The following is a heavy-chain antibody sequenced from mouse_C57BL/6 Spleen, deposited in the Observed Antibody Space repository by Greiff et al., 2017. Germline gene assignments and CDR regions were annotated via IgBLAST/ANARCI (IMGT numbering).Heavy chain of an antibody. J-gene: IGHJ2*01. V-gene: IGHV5-17*01. Sequence: EVQLMESGGGLVKPGGSLKLSCAASGFTFSDYGMHWVRQAPEKGLEWVAYISSGSSTIYYADTVKGRFTISRDNAKNTLFLQRTSLRSEDTAMYYCARGITTVVDYWGQGTTLTVSS. D-gene: IGHD1-1*01. CDR3: ARGITTVVDY. CDR1: GFTFSDYG. CDR2: ISSGSSTI.